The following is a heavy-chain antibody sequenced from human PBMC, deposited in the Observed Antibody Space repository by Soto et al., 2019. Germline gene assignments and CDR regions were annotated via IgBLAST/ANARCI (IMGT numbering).Heavy chain of an antibody. Sequence: EAAVKVSCKASGYTFTSYGISWVRQAPGQGLEWMGWISAYNGNTNYAQKLQGRVTMTTATFTSTAYLDLRSLGSAATAVYYCARDVFVSPTIDYWGQGTLVTVSS. J-gene: IGHJ4*02. CDR2: ISAYNGNT. CDR3: ARDVFVSPTIDY. V-gene: IGHV1-18*01. CDR1: GYTFTSYG.